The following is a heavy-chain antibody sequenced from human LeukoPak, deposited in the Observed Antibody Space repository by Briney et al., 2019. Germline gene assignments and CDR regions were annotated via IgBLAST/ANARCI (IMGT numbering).Heavy chain of an antibody. CDR1: GFTFADYT. V-gene: IGHV3-49*04. J-gene: IGHJ4*02. Sequence: PGGSLRLSCTTSGFTFADYTKNWVRQAPGKGLELISLIRSKAYGGTIEYAASVKGRFTISSADSKRVAYLRVGSLKTDDTAVYYCTRALGDHCSGTTCYDALVDSWGQGTLVTVSS. CDR2: IRSKAYGGTI. CDR3: TRALGDHCSGTTCYDALVDS. D-gene: IGHD2-2*01.